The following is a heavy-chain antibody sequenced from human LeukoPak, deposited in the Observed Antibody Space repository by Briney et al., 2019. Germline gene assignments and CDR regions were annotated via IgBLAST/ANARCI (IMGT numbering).Heavy chain of an antibody. Sequence: ASVTVSCKASGYTFTNYDVNWVRQAPGQGLEWMGWMNPNSGYTGHAQKFQGRVTMTRNTSISTAYMELSSLRSEDTAVYYCARGPAASHRNWFDPWGQGTLVTVSS. J-gene: IGHJ5*02. D-gene: IGHD2-15*01. CDR2: MNPNSGYT. CDR3: ARGPAASHRNWFDP. CDR1: GYTFTNYD. V-gene: IGHV1-8*01.